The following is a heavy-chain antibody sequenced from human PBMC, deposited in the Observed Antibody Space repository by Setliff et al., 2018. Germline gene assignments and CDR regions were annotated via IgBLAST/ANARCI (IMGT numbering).Heavy chain of an antibody. CDR3: ARDFRGTVVGDAFDI. Sequence: SVKVSCKASGGTLSSYAISWVRQAPGQGLEWMGRIIPIFGTANYAQKFQGRVTITADESTSTAYMELSSLRSEDTAVYYCARDFRGTVVGDAFDIWAKAQWSPSPQ. CDR1: GGTLSSYA. J-gene: IGHJ3*02. V-gene: IGHV1-69*13. D-gene: IGHD1-26*01. CDR2: IIPIFGTA.